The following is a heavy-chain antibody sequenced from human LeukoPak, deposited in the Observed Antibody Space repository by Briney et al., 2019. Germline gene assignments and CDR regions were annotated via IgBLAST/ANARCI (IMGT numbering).Heavy chain of an antibody. CDR1: GFTFSNYW. CDR2: INPDGSTI. D-gene: IGHD1-7*01. V-gene: IGHV3-74*01. Sequence: PGGSLRLSCAASGFTFSNYWVHWVRQAPGNGLVWVSRINPDGSTINYADSVKGRFTISRDNAKNTLYLQMNSLRAEDTAVYYCATAGNYRFDYWGQGTLVTVSS. J-gene: IGHJ4*02. CDR3: ATAGNYRFDY.